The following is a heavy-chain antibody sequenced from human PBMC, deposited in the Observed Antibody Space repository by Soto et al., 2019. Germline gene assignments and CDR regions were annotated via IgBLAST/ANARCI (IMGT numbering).Heavy chain of an antibody. J-gene: IGHJ6*02. V-gene: IGHV1-18*04. D-gene: IGHD2-8*01. Sequence: ASVKVSCKASCCTFTSYGISWVRQAPGQGLEWMGWISGYNGNTNYAQKLQGRVTMTTDTSTSTAYLELRSLRSDATAVFYCARDREVLMLYAIRVAYYGMDVWGQGTTVTVSS. CDR2: ISGYNGNT. CDR1: CCTFTSYG. CDR3: ARDREVLMLYAIRVAYYGMDV.